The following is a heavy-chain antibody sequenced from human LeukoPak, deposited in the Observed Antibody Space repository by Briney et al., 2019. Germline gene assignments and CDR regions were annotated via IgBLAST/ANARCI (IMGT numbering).Heavy chain of an antibody. V-gene: IGHV3-74*01. D-gene: IGHD4-23*01. CDR2: INSDGSST. CDR1: GFTFSSYW. J-gene: IGHJ6*03. CDR3: ARKYGPVDSSGHFYYVDV. Sequence: GGSLRLSCAASGFTFSSYWMHWVRQAPGKGLVWVSRINSDGSSTSYADSVKGRFTISRDNAKNTLYLQMNSLRAEDTAMYYCARKYGPVDSSGHFYYVDVWGKGTTVTVSS.